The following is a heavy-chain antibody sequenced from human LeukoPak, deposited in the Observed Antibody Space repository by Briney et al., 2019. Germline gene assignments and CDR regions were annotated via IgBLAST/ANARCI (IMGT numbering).Heavy chain of an antibody. J-gene: IGHJ4*02. D-gene: IGHD5-18*01. CDR1: GGSISSYY. CDR3: ARSGGDTTMAQALDY. CDR2: ISYSGNT. V-gene: IGHV4-59*01. Sequence: SETLSLTCTVSGGSISSYYWSWIRQSPGKGLEWIGYISYSGNTNYNPSLKSRVTISVDTSKNQFSLKLSSVTAADTAVYYCARSGGDTTMAQALDYWGQGTLVTVSS.